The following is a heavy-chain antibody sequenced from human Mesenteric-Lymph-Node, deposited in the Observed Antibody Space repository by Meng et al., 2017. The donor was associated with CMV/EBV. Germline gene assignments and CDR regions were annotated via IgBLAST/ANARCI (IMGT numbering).Heavy chain of an antibody. CDR1: GLTFSSYS. D-gene: IGHD3-10*01. V-gene: IGHV3-48*04. J-gene: IGHJ4*02. CDR2: ISSSSSTI. Sequence: GESLKISCAASGLTFSSYSMNWVRQAPGKGLEWVSYISSSSSTIYYADSVKGRFTISRDNAKNSLYLQMNSLRAEDTAEYYCARGLWFGELPPGYWGQGTLVTVSS. CDR3: ARGLWFGELPPGY.